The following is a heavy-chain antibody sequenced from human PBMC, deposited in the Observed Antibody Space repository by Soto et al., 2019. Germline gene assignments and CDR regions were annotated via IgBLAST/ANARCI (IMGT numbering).Heavy chain of an antibody. Sequence: GASVKVSCKASGGTFSSYAISWVRQAPGQGLEWMGGIIPIFGTANYAQTFQGRVTITADESTSTAYMELSSLRSEDTAVYYCARVARRDAFDIWGQGTMVTVSS. CDR1: GGTFSSYA. V-gene: IGHV1-69*13. CDR3: ARVARRDAFDI. J-gene: IGHJ3*02. CDR2: IIPIFGTA.